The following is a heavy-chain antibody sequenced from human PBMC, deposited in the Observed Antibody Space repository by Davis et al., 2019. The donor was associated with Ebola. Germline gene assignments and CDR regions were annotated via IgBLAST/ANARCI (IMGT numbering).Heavy chain of an antibody. CDR2: IYYSGIT. D-gene: IGHD5-18*01. CDR1: DYSISSGYY. CDR3: ARGGYSYGYGYAFDI. V-gene: IGHV4-38-2*02. Sequence: SETLSLTCTVSDYSISSGYYWGWIRQPPGKGLGWIGSIYYSGITYYNPSLKSRVTISVDTSKNQFSLKLRSVTAADTAVYYCARGGYSYGYGYAFDIWGQGTMVTVSS. J-gene: IGHJ3*02.